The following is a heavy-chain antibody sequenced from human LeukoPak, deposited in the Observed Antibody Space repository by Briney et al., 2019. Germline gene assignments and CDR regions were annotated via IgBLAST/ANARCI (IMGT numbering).Heavy chain of an antibody. V-gene: IGHV4-59*01. Sequence: SETLSLTCDFSGGSITDYYGIWIRQPPGKGLEWIGYFFYSGTTTSTNYNPSLRSRVTISLDVSRNQFSLQLTSVTAADTAVYYCSTGRYSYADDRWGHRTLVTVSS. CDR3: STGRYSYADDR. D-gene: IGHD5-18*01. CDR2: FFYSGTTTST. CDR1: GGSITDYY. J-gene: IGHJ4*01.